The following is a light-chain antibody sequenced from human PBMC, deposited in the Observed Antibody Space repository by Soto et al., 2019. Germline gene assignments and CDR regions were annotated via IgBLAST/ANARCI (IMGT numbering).Light chain of an antibody. CDR1: QSISSW. CDR3: QQYNSYSTLT. J-gene: IGKJ4*01. V-gene: IGKV1-5*01. Sequence: DIQMTQSPSTLSASVGDRVTITCRASQSISSWLAWYQQQPGKAPKLLSYDASSLETGVPPRFSGSGSGTELTLTNSSLQPDDFATYFCQQYNSYSTLTFGGRTKVEIK. CDR2: DAS.